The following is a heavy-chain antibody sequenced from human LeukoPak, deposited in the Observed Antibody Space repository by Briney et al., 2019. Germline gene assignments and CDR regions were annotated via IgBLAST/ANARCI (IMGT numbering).Heavy chain of an antibody. CDR1: GGSISSYY. J-gene: IGHJ3*02. CDR2: IYYSGST. V-gene: IGHV4-59*08. D-gene: IGHD3-10*01. CDR3: ARYPYYGSGNDDAFDI. Sequence: PSETLSLTCTVSGGSISSYYWSWIRQPPGKGLEWIGYIYYSGSTNYNPSLKSRVTISVDTSKNQFSLKLSSVTAADTAVYYCARYPYYGSGNDDAFDIWGQGTMVTVSS.